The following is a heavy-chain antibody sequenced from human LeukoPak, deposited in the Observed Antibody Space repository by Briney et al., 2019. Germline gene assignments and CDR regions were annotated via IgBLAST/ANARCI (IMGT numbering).Heavy chain of an antibody. D-gene: IGHD3-22*01. J-gene: IGHJ4*02. Sequence: GGSLRLSCAASGFTFSSYSMNWVRQAPGKGLEWVSSISSTSIYIYYGDSVEGRFTISRDNANNSLYLQMNSLRAEDTAVYYCASTDDSSGYYPDYWGQGTLVTVSS. V-gene: IGHV3-21*01. CDR2: ISSTSIYI. CDR3: ASTDDSSGYYPDY. CDR1: GFTFSSYS.